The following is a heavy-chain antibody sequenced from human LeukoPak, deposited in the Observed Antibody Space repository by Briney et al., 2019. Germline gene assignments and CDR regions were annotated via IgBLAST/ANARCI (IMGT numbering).Heavy chain of an antibody. Sequence: GGSLRLSCAASGFTFDDYAMHWVRQAPGKGLEWVSGISWNSGSIGYADSVRGRFTISRDNAKNSLYLQMNSLRAEDTALYYCAKDMGVGATMNFDYWGQGTLVTVSS. D-gene: IGHD1-26*01. CDR3: AKDMGVGATMNFDY. CDR1: GFTFDDYA. V-gene: IGHV3-9*01. CDR2: ISWNSGSI. J-gene: IGHJ4*02.